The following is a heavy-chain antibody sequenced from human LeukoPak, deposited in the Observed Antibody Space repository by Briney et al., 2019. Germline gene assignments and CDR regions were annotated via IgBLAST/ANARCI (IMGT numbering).Heavy chain of an antibody. CDR3: AKDTSAWWYHRAYMNV. CDR2: ISGSGDKT. V-gene: IGHV3-23*01. J-gene: IGHJ6*03. Sequence: GGSLRLSCAASGFTFSDYAMSWVRQAPGGGLEWVSAISGSGDKTFHADSVKGRFTTSRDDSKNTLSLQMSSLRVEDSAVYFCAKDTSAWWYHRAYMNVWGTGTTVTVSS. D-gene: IGHD2-15*01. CDR1: GFTFSDYA.